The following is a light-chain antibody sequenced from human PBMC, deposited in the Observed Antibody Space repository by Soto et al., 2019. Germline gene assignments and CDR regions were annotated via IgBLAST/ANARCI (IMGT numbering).Light chain of an antibody. Sequence: EIVLTQSPATLSLSPGERAALSCRASETVDSFLAWYQQKPGQAPRLLIYDASKRATGIPARFSGSGSGTDFTLTISSLEPEDFAVYYCQQYGSSGTFGQGTKVDIK. CDR2: DAS. J-gene: IGKJ1*01. CDR3: QQYGSSGT. V-gene: IGKV3-11*01. CDR1: ETVDSF.